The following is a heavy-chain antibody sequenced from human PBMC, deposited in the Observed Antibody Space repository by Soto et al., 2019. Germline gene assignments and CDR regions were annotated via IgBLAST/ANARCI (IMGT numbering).Heavy chain of an antibody. D-gene: IGHD3-10*01. CDR1: GFTFSSYT. Sequence: QVQLVESGGGVVQPGRSLRLSCTASGFTFSSYTIHWVRQAPGKGLEWVALISYDGRNKYYADSVKGRFTISRDNSRNTLYLQMNSLRPEDTAVYYCARERYYDSGRFDYWGQGTLVTVSS. CDR3: ARERYYDSGRFDY. V-gene: IGHV3-30*04. CDR2: ISYDGRNK. J-gene: IGHJ4*02.